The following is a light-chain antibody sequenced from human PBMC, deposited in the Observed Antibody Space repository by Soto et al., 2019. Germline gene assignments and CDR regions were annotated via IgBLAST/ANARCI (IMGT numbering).Light chain of an antibody. CDR2: AVN. V-gene: IGLV2-8*01. CDR3: NSYAGSNNLVV. J-gene: IGLJ1*01. CDR1: SSDVGGYKY. Sequence: QSVLTQPPSASGSPGQSVTISCTGTSSDVGGYKYVSWYQQHPGKAPKLMIFAVNKRPSGVPDRFAGSKSGNTASLTVSGLQAEDEADYYCNSYAGSNNLVVFGTGTKLTVL.